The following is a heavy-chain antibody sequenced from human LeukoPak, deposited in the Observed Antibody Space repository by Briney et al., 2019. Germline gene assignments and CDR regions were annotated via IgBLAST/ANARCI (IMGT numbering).Heavy chain of an antibody. CDR2: IKQDGREK. Sequence: GGSLRLSCAASGFNFRSYWMSWVRQAPGKGLEWVANIKQDGREKYYVASVKGRFTISRDNAKNPLYLQMNSLRAEDTAVYYCAGFVSWGIDYWGQGTLVTVSS. CDR3: AGFVSWGIDY. V-gene: IGHV3-7*01. J-gene: IGHJ4*02. CDR1: GFNFRSYW. D-gene: IGHD6-13*01.